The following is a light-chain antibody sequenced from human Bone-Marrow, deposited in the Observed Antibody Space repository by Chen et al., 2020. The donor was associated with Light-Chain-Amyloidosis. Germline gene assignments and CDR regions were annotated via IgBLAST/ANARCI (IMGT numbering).Light chain of an antibody. V-gene: IGLV2-23*01. CDR1: STDVGPYNL. CDR3: CSSSDADTLI. J-gene: IGLJ2*01. Sequence: QSALTHPASVAGSVGQSITISCTGTSTDVGPYNLVSWYQQHPGEAPKLMIYEDSERPSGVSNRFSGSKSGNTASLTISGLQTEDQADYYCCSSSDADTLIFGTGTRLTVL. CDR2: EDS.